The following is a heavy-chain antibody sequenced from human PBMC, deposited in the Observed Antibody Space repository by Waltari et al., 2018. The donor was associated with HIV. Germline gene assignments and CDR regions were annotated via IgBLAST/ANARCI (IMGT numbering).Heavy chain of an antibody. CDR2: IKHEGSET. CDR1: GFTFSSNF. D-gene: IGHD6-6*01. Sequence: EVQLVESGGSLIQPGGSLRVSCTASGFTFSSNFMTWIRQAPEKGLEWVANIKHEGSETSYVDSVKGRFTISRDNSKNSLFLQMNRLRAEDTAVYYCARVHFIAGRRYFESWGQGTLVTVSS. J-gene: IGHJ4*02. CDR3: ARVHFIAGRRYFES. V-gene: IGHV3-7*01.